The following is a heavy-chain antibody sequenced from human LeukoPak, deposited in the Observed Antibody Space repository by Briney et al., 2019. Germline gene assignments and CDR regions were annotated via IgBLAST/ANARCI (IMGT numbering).Heavy chain of an antibody. V-gene: IGHV4-4*07. CDR1: GNSVSPFY. D-gene: IGHD4-17*01. CDR2: LYSSGDT. J-gene: IGHJ4*02. Sequence: PSETLSLTCTVSGNSVSPFYWNWIRQSAGKGLEWIGRLYSSGDTNYNPSLKSRVTISVDTSKNQFSLKLSSVTAADTAVYYCASYHNATVTHDYWGQGTLVTVSS. CDR3: ASYHNATVTHDY.